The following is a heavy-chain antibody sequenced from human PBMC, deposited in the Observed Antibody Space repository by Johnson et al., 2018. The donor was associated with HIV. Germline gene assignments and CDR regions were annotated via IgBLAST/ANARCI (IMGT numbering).Heavy chain of an antibody. CDR2: IKQDGSEK. CDR1: GFSFSSYW. CDR3: ARGKWLDAFDI. V-gene: IGHV3-7*03. J-gene: IGHJ3*02. D-gene: IGHD6-19*01. Sequence: VQLVESGGGLVQPGGSLRLSCAASGFSFSSYWMSWVRQAPGKGLEWVANIKQDGSEKYYVDSVKGRFTISRDNAKNSLYLQMNNLRAEDTAVYYCARGKWLDAFDIWGQGTMVTVSS.